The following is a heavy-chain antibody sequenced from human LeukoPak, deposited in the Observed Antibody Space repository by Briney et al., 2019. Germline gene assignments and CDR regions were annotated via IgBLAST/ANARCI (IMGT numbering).Heavy chain of an antibody. CDR2: IYSGGST. V-gene: IGHV3-66*02. CDR3: ARVSDSSGTFDY. J-gene: IGHJ4*02. Sequence: GGSLRLSCAASGFTVSSNYMSWVRQAPGKGLEGVSVIYSGGSTYYADSVKGRFTISRDNSKNTLYLQMNSLRAEDTAVYYCARVSDSSGTFDYWGQGTLVTVSS. CDR1: GFTVSSNY. D-gene: IGHD3-22*01.